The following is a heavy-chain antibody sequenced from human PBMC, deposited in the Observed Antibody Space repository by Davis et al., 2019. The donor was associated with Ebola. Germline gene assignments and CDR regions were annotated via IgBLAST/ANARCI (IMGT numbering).Heavy chain of an antibody. J-gene: IGHJ6*02. D-gene: IGHD3-3*01. CDR3: ARDPQYYDFWSGYYVRYYGMDV. V-gene: IGHV3-7*01. Sequence: GESLKISCAASGFTFSSYSMSWVRQAPGKGLEWVANIKQDGSEKYYVDSVKGRFTISRDNAKNSLYLQMNSLRAEDTAVYYCARDPQYYDFWSGYYVRYYGMDVWGQGTTVTVSS. CDR1: GFTFSSYS. CDR2: IKQDGSEK.